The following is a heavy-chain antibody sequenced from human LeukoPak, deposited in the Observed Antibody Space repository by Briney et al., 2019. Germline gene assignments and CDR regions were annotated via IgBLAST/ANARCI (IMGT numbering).Heavy chain of an antibody. Sequence: PGGSLRLSCAASGFTFSNYWMSWVRQAPGKGLEWVANTKQDGSEKNSVDSVKGRFTISRDNAKNSLYLQMNSLRAEDTAVYYCVRDGGGAEDYWGQGTLVTVSS. CDR1: GFTFSNYW. CDR2: TKQDGSEK. D-gene: IGHD3-16*01. CDR3: VRDGGGAEDY. J-gene: IGHJ4*02. V-gene: IGHV3-7*01.